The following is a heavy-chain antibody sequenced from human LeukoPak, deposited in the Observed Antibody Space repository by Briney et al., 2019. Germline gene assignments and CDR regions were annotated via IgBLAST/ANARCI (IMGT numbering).Heavy chain of an antibody. J-gene: IGHJ6*02. V-gene: IGHV1-8*01. CDR1: GYTFTSYD. Sequence: ASVKVSCKASGYTFTSYDINWVRQATGQGLEWMGWMNPNSGNTGYAQKFQGRVTMTRNTSISTAYMELSSLRSEDTAVYHCARTHYYYYGMDVWGQGTTVTVSS. CDR2: MNPNSGNT. CDR3: ARTHYYYYGMDV.